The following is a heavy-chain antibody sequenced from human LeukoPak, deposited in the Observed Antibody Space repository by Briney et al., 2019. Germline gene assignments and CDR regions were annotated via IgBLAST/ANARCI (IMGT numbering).Heavy chain of an antibody. V-gene: IGHV1-18*04. CDR1: GFSFTSYG. D-gene: IGHD3-22*01. Sequence: ASVKVSSTASGFSFTSYGISWVRQAPGQGLEWMGWISAYNGNTSYAREFQGRVTMTADTSTSTTYMELRSLRSDDTAVYYCARDRWRLDDSSGFDSFNYRGRGTLLTVSS. J-gene: IGHJ4*02. CDR3: ARDRWRLDDSSGFDSFNY. CDR2: ISAYNGNT.